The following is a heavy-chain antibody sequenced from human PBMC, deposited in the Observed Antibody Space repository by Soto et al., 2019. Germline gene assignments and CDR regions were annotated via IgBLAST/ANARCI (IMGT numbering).Heavy chain of an antibody. D-gene: IGHD2-2*01. CDR3: ARDGFQLLSLPPFDP. Sequence: QVQLVESGGGVVQPGRSLRLSCAASGFTFSSYGMHWVRQAPGKGLEWVAVIWYDGSNKYYADSVKGRFTISRDNSKNTLYLQMNSLRAEDTAVYYCARDGFQLLSLPPFDPWGQGTLVTVSS. CDR1: GFTFSSYG. V-gene: IGHV3-33*01. CDR2: IWYDGSNK. J-gene: IGHJ5*02.